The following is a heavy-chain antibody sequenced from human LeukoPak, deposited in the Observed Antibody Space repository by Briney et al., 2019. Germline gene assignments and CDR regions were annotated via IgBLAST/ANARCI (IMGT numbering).Heavy chain of an antibody. CDR1: GFTFSTFG. CDR2: IQSDGSKQ. V-gene: IGHV3-33*01. D-gene: IGHD5-18*01. CDR3: ARDVDTSSHSSQLDP. Sequence: GGSLRLSCATAGFTFSTFGIHSVRQTPGKGLEWAAAIQSDGSKQYYGDSVKGRFTISRDSSKNTVYLQMNSLRDEDTAVYYCARDVDTSSHSSQLDPWGQGTLVTVSS. J-gene: IGHJ5*02.